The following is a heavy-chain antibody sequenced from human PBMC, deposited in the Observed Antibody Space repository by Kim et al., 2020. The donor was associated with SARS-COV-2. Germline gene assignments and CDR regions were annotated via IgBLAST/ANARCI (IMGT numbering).Heavy chain of an antibody. CDR3: ARGPSRYCSSTSCYMVEYFQH. D-gene: IGHD2-2*02. Sequence: SVKVSCKASGGTFSSYAISWVRQAPGQGLEWMGGIIPIFGTANYAQKFQGRVTITADESTSTAYMELSSLRSEDTAVYYCARGPSRYCSSTSCYMVEYFQHWGQGTLVTVSS. J-gene: IGHJ1*01. CDR2: IIPIFGTA. V-gene: IGHV1-69*13. CDR1: GGTFSSYA.